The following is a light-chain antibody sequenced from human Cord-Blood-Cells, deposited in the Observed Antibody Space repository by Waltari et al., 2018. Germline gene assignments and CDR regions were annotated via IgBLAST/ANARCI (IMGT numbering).Light chain of an antibody. CDR1: QSISSY. CDR2: AAS. CDR3: QQSYSTPLT. V-gene: IGKV1-39*01. J-gene: IGKJ4*01. Sequence: GDRVTITCRASQSISSYLNWYQQKPGKAPKLLIYAASSLQSGVPSRFSGSGSGTDFTLTISSLQPEDFATYYCQQSYSTPLTFDGGTKVEIK.